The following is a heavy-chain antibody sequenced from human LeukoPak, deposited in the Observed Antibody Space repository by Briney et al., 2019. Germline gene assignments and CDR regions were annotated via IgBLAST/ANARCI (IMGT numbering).Heavy chain of an antibody. CDR3: ARLRLYYYGMDV. CDR1: GGSFSGYY. D-gene: IGHD3-16*01. Sequence: SETLSLTCAVYGGSFSGYYWSWIRQPPGKGLEWIGEINHSGSTNYNPSLKSRVTISVNTSKNQFSLKLSSVTAADTAVYYCARLRLYYYGMDVWGQGTTVTVSS. V-gene: IGHV4-34*01. J-gene: IGHJ6*02. CDR2: INHSGST.